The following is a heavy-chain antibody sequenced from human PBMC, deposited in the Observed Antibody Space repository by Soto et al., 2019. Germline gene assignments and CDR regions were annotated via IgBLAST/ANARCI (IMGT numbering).Heavy chain of an antibody. D-gene: IGHD1-7*01. CDR3: ARDLGPNYHTTGY. J-gene: IGHJ4*02. Sequence: ASVKVSCKASGGTFSSYAISWVRQAPGQGLEWMGGIIPIFGTANYAQKFQGRVTITADESTSTAYMELSSLRSEDTAVYYCARDLGPNYHTTGYWGQGTLVTVSS. V-gene: IGHV1-69*13. CDR1: GGTFSSYA. CDR2: IIPIFGTA.